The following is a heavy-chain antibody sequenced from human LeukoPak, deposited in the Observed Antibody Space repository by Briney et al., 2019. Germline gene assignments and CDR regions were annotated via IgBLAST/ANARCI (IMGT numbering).Heavy chain of an antibody. Sequence: GRSLRLSCAASGFTFSTYGMHWVRQAPGKGLEWVAVIWHDGSIKYYADSVKGRFTISRDNSKNTLYLQMNSLRAEDTAVYYCAKGTTYCGGDCYPGFCDYWGQGALVTVSS. CDR2: IWHDGSIK. V-gene: IGHV3-33*06. J-gene: IGHJ4*02. CDR1: GFTFSTYG. CDR3: AKGTTYCGGDCYPGFCDY. D-gene: IGHD2-21*02.